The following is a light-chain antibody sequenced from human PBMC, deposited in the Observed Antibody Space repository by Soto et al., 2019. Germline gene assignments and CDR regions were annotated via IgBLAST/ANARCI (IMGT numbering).Light chain of an antibody. CDR2: RVS. CDR1: KGLVYSDGNTH. J-gene: IGKJ1*01. Sequence: VVLTQSPLSLPVNFGQPASISCRSSKGLVYSDGNTHLSWFHQRPGQSPRRLIYRVSSRDSGVPDSFSGSGSGTDFTLEISRVEAEDVGIYFCTQGTHWPRTFGQGTKVEVK. V-gene: IGKV2-30*01. CDR3: TQGTHWPRT.